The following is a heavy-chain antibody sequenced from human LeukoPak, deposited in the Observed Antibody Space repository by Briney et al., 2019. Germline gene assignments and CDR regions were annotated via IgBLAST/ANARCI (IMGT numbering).Heavy chain of an antibody. CDR1: GGSFSGYY. J-gene: IGHJ4*02. Sequence: SETLSLTCAVYGGSFSGYYWSWIRQPPGKGLEWLGEINHSGSTNYNPSLKSRVTISVDTSKNQFSLKLSSVTAADTAVYYCARDRPTRYYYDSSGSVVYDYWGQGTLVTVSS. CDR3: ARDRPTRYYYDSSGSVVYDY. CDR2: INHSGST. D-gene: IGHD3-22*01. V-gene: IGHV4-34*01.